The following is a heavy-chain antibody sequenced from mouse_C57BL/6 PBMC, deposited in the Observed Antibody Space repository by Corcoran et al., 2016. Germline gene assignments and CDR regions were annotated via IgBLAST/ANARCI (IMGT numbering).Heavy chain of an antibody. D-gene: IGHD4-1*01. Sequence: QVTLKESGPGILQSSQTLSLTCSFSGFSLSTSGMGVSWIRQPSGRGLEWLAHIYWDDDKRYNPSLKSRLTISKATSRNQVFLKVTSVDTADTATYYCARKDWDGGFAYWGQGTTVTVAA. V-gene: IGHV8-12*01. CDR3: ARKDWDGGFAY. CDR2: IYWDDDK. J-gene: IGHJ3*01. CDR1: GFSLSTSGMG.